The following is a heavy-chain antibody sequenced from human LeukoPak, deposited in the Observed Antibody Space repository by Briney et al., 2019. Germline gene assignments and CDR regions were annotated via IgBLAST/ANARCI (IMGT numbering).Heavy chain of an antibody. D-gene: IGHD1-1*01. V-gene: IGHV3-66*04. CDR1: GFTLSSNY. Sequence: GGSLTLPCSASGFTLSSNYMSWLRQAPGKELEWVAVIYSGGSTYYADSVKGRFTISRDNSKNTLYLQMNSLRAEGTAVYYCARHTPGTTSDIWGQGTMVTVSS. J-gene: IGHJ3*02. CDR3: ARHTPGTTSDI. CDR2: IYSGGST.